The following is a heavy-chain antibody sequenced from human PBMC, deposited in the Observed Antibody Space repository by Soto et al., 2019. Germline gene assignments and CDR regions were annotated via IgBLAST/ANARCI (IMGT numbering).Heavy chain of an antibody. V-gene: IGHV1-69*02. D-gene: IGHD6-13*01. J-gene: IGHJ4*02. CDR2: IIPILGLA. CDR3: ARAPGQQGFHFDY. Sequence: SVKVSCKASGGTFSSYTISWVRQAPGQGLEWMGRIIPILGLANYAQKFQGRVIITWDTSATTAYMELSSLRSEDTAVYYCARAPGQQGFHFDYWGQGSHVTVSS. CDR1: GGTFSSYT.